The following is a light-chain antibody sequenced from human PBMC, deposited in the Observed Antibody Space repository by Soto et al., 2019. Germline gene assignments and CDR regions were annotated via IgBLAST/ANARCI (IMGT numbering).Light chain of an antibody. J-gene: IGLJ1*01. CDR3: SSYTSSSTLLYV. CDR2: DVS. CDR1: SSDVGGYNY. Sequence: QSVLTQPASVSGSPGQSITISCTGTSSDVGGYNYVSWYQQHPGKAPKVMIYDVSNRPSGVSNRFSGSKSGNTASLTISGLQAEDEADYYCSSYTSSSTLLYVFGTGTKVTV. V-gene: IGLV2-14*01.